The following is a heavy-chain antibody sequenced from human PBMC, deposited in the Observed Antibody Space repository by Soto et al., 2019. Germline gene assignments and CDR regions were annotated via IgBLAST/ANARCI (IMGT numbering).Heavy chain of an antibody. V-gene: IGHV4-4*02. D-gene: IGHD3-3*01. Sequence: KASETLSLTCAVSGGSISSSNWWSWVRQPPGKGLEWIGEIYHSGSTNYNPSLKSRVTISVDKSKNQFSLKLSSVTAADTAVYYCASGIFWSGYYFDYWGQGTLVTVSS. CDR1: GGSISSSNW. CDR3: ASGIFWSGYYFDY. CDR2: IYHSGST. J-gene: IGHJ4*02.